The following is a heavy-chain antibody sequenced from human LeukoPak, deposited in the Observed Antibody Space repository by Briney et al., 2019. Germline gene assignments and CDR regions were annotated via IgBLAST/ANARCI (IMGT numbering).Heavy chain of an antibody. CDR2: ISAYSGNT. CDR1: GYTFTIFG. D-gene: IGHD6-13*01. J-gene: IGHJ4*02. CDR3: ARLRMGGIAFDY. Sequence: ASVKVSCKASGYTFTIFGISWVRQAPGQGLEWMGWISAYSGNTHYAHKFQGRVTMTTDTSTTTAYMELRSLRSDDTAVYFCARLRMGGIAFDYWGQGTLVTVSS. V-gene: IGHV1-18*01.